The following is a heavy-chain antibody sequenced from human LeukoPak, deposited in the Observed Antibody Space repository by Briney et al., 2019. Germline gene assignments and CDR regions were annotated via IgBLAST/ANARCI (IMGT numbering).Heavy chain of an antibody. J-gene: IGHJ4*02. Sequence: QAGRSLRLSCAASGFTFSTYAMHWVRQTPGKGLEWVAVISYDGSSKYYADSVKGRFTISRDNAKNSLYLQMNSLRAEDMAVYYCARAYGYGYFDYWGQGTLVTVSS. CDR1: GFTFSTYA. V-gene: IGHV3-30*04. D-gene: IGHD5-12*01. CDR2: ISYDGSSK. CDR3: ARAYGYGYFDY.